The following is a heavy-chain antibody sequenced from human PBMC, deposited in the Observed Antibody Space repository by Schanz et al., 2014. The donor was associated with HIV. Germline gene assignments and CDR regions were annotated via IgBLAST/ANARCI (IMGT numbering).Heavy chain of an antibody. V-gene: IGHV3-30-3*01. Sequence: QVQLVESGGGVVQPGRSLRLSCAASGFTFSSYAMYWVRQAPGKGLEWVADLSHDGSNKYYADSVKGRFTISRDNSKNTLYLQMDSLRSEDTAVYYCARGHTSGLFQGGPDYWGQGTLVTVSS. CDR2: LSHDGSNK. CDR1: GFTFSSYA. J-gene: IGHJ4*02. D-gene: IGHD6-19*01. CDR3: ARGHTSGLFQGGPDY.